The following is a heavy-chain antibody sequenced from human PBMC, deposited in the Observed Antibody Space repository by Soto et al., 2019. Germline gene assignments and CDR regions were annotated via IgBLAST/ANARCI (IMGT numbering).Heavy chain of an antibody. V-gene: IGHV3-23*01. CDR2: ISGSGGST. CDR1: GFTFSSYA. Sequence: GGSLRLSCAASGFTFSSYAMSWVRQAPGKGLEWVSAISGSGGSTYYADSVKGRFTISRDNSKNTLYLQMNSLRAEDTAVYYCAVLNRGGYYGSGRQIEGRAFDIWGQGTMVTVSS. D-gene: IGHD3-10*01. J-gene: IGHJ3*02. CDR3: AVLNRGGYYGSGRQIEGRAFDI.